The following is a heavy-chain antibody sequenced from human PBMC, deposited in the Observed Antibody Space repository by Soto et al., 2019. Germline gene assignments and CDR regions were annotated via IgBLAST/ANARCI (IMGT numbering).Heavy chain of an antibody. V-gene: IGHV1-69*18. J-gene: IGHJ4*02. D-gene: IGHD1-26*01. CDR2: IIPKCGTV. CDR3: ERWAGEVDSFPFAWPFDY. CDR1: GGSLSRQA. Sequence: QEQPVQSGAEVKKPAASVTVSCRVSGGSLSRQAFSWMRQAPGQGPEWMGTIIPKCGTVSYAQKFQGGVTITAEEATRTVYMELSSLSSEDTAVYYCERWAGEVDSFPFAWPFDYWGQGTLVTVSS.